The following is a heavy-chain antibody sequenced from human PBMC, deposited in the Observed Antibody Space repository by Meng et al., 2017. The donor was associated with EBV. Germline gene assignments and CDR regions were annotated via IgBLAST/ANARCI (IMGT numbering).Heavy chain of an antibody. CDR2: IIPIFGTA. CDR1: GGPFSSYA. J-gene: IGHJ4*02. V-gene: IGHV1-69*06. Sequence: VWLVQSWAQVKKPGSSVKVSCKASGGPFSSYASSWVRQAPGQGLEWMGGIIPIFGTANYAQKFQGRVTITADKSTSTAYMELSSLRSEDTAVYYCARAEIAAAGRLDYWGQGTLVTVSS. D-gene: IGHD6-13*01. CDR3: ARAEIAAAGRLDY.